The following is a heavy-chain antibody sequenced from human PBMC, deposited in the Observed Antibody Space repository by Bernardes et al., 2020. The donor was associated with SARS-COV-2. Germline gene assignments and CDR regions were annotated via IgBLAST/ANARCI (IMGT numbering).Heavy chain of an antibody. D-gene: IGHD2-2*01. J-gene: IGHJ3*02. Sequence: SETLSLTCGVSGGSISTTKWWTWVRQPPGKGLEWIVETYHSGSTNYNPSLQSRVTISVDKSKNQFSLKVNSVTAEDTAVYYCARTGYCSSTNCYRPDDALDIWGRGTVVTVSS. V-gene: IGHV4-4*02. CDR3: ARTGYCSSTNCYRPDDALDI. CDR2: TYHSGST. CDR1: GGSISTTKW.